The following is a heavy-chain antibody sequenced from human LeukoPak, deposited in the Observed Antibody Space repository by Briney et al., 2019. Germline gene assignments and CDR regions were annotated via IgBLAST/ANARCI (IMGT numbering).Heavy chain of an antibody. Sequence: SVKVSCKASGGTFSSYAISWVRQAPGQGLEWMGGIIPIFGTANYAQKFQGRVTITADESTSTAYMELSSLRSEDTAVYYCARDFLSVYYDFWSGPRSGGMDVWGQGTTVTVSS. D-gene: IGHD3-3*01. J-gene: IGHJ6*02. V-gene: IGHV1-69*13. CDR2: IIPIFGTA. CDR1: GGTFSSYA. CDR3: ARDFLSVYYDFWSGPRSGGMDV.